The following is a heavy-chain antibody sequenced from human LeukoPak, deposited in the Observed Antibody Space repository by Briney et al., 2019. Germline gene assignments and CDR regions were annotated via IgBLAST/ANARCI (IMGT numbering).Heavy chain of an antibody. D-gene: IGHD6-13*01. CDR1: GFTFDDYG. J-gene: IGHJ6*03. CDR3: ARDGVAAAGTYYYYYMDV. V-gene: IGHV3-20*04. Sequence: PGGSLRLSCAASGFTFDDYGMSWVRQAPGKGLEWVSGINWNGGSTGYADSVKGRFTIPRDNAKNSLYLQMNSLRAEDTALYYCARDGVAAAGTYYYYYMDVWGKGTTVTVSS. CDR2: INWNGGST.